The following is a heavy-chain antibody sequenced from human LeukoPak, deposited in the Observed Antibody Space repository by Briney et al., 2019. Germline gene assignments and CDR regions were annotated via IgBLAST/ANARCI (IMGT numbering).Heavy chain of an antibody. J-gene: IGHJ6*02. CDR1: GSTFSSYA. D-gene: IGHD2-15*01. V-gene: IGHV1-69*04. CDR2: IIPIFGIA. CDR3: ARGYCSGGSCPYYYYYGMDV. Sequence: SVKVSCKASGSTFSSYAISWVLQAPGQGLKWMGRIIPIFGIANYAQKFQGRVTITADKSTSTAYMELSSLRSEDTAVYYCARGYCSGGSCPYYYYYGMDVWGQGTTVTVSS.